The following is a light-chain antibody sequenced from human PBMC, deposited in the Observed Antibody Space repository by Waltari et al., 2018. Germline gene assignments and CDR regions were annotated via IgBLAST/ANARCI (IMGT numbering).Light chain of an antibody. CDR3: SSYGGNNNLV. CDR1: SSDVGGFDY. J-gene: IGLJ2*01. V-gene: IGLV2-8*01. CDR2: AVT. Sequence: QSALTQPPSPSGSPGQSVTISCTGTSSDVGGFDYVLWYQQHPGKAPKLMIYAVTKRPSGVPDRFSGSKSGNTASLTVSGLQAEDEADYYCSSYGGNNNLVFGGGTKLTVL.